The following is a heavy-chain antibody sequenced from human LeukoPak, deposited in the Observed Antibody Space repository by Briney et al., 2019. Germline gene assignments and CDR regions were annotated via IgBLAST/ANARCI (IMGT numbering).Heavy chain of an antibody. D-gene: IGHD4-17*01. CDR1: GGTFSSYA. CDR2: IIPILGIA. Sequence: ASVKVCCKASGGTFSSYAISWVRQAPGQGLEWMGRIIPILGIANYAQKFQGRVTITADKSTSTAYMELSSLRSEDTAVYYCARDRPPRYGEYVAYYFDYWGQGTLVTVSS. CDR3: ARDRPPRYGEYVAYYFDY. J-gene: IGHJ4*02. V-gene: IGHV1-69*04.